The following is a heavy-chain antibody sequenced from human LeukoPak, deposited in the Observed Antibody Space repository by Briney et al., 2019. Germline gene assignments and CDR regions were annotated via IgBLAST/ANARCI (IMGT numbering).Heavy chain of an antibody. J-gene: IGHJ4*02. Sequence: SETLSLTCAVSGASISGSGYYWGWIRQPPGRGLEWIGNIYSSGSTYYNASLQSRVTISIDTSKNQFSLRLNSVTAADTAMYYCAKSGGYGLIDYWGQGTRVTVSS. D-gene: IGHD1-26*01. CDR3: AKSGGYGLIDY. V-gene: IGHV4-39*01. CDR2: IYSSGST. CDR1: GASISGSGYY.